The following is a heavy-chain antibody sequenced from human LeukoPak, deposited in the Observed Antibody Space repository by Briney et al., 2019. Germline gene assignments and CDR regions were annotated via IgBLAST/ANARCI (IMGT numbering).Heavy chain of an antibody. Sequence: GGSLRLSCAASGFTFSSYAMHWVRQAPGKGLEWVAVISYDGSNKYYADSVKGRFTISRDNSKNTLYLQMNSLRAEETAVYYCARDQGVGYFDWLLNPIDYWGQGTLVTVSS. CDR1: GFTFSSYA. CDR3: ARDQGVGYFDWLLNPIDY. D-gene: IGHD3-9*01. V-gene: IGHV3-30*04. J-gene: IGHJ4*02. CDR2: ISYDGSNK.